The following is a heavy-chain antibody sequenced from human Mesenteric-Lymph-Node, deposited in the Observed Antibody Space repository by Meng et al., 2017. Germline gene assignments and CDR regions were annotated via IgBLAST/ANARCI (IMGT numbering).Heavy chain of an antibody. V-gene: IGHV4-34*01. J-gene: IGHJ4*02. D-gene: IGHD2-2*01. CDR2: INHSGST. Sequence: QEHLLRWGARMLKPSETLSLTCPVDGGSLSGYYWSWIRQPPGKGLEWIGEINHSGSTNYNPSLKSRVTISVDTSKNQFSLKLSSVTAADTAVYYCASGRKYCSSTSCYGQFDYWGQGTLVTVSS. CDR3: ASGRKYCSSTSCYGQFDY. CDR1: GGSLSGYY.